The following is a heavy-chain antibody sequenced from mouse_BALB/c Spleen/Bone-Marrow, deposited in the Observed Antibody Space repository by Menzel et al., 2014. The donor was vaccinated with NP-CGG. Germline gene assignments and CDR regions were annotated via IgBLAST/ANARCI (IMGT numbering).Heavy chain of an antibody. CDR1: GYTFTGYW. D-gene: IGHD2-10*02. CDR3: ARKYGKGGDY. CDR2: IDPSDSET. Sequence: VQLQQSGAVLVRPGASVKLSCKASGYTFTGYWMNWVKQRPGQGLEWIGMIDPSDSETHYNQMFKDKATLTVDKSSNTAYMHLSSLTSEDSAVYYCARKYGKGGDYWGQGTTLTVSS. V-gene: IGHV1-61*01. J-gene: IGHJ2*01.